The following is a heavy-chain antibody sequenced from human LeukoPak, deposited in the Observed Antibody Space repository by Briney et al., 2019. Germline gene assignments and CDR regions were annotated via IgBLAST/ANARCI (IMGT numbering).Heavy chain of an antibody. J-gene: IGHJ5*02. Sequence: GASVKVSCKASGGTFSSYAISWVRQAPGQGLEWMGRIIPILGIANYAQKFQGRVTITADKSTSTAYMELNSLRSEDTAVYYCARDEGGGQNYGSGSYFNWFDPWGQGTLVTVSS. D-gene: IGHD3-10*01. CDR3: ARDEGGGQNYGSGSYFNWFDP. V-gene: IGHV1-69*04. CDR2: IIPILGIA. CDR1: GGTFSSYA.